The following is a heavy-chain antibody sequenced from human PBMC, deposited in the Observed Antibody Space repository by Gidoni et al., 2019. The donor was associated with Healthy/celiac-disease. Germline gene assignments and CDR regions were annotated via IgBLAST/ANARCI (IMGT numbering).Heavy chain of an antibody. CDR3: ARDHIAARQRGDAFDI. CDR2: IYYSGST. CDR1: GGSISSYY. J-gene: IGHJ3*02. D-gene: IGHD6-6*01. V-gene: IGHV4-59*01. Sequence: QVQLQESGPGLVKPSETLSLTCTVSGGSISSYYWSWIRQPPGKGLEWIGYIYYSGSTNYNPSLKSRVTISVDTSKNQFSLKLSSVTAADTAVYYCARDHIAARQRGDAFDIWGQGTMVAVSS.